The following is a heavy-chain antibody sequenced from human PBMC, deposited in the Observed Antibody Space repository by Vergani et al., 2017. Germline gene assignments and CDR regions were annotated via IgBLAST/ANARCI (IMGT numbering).Heavy chain of an antibody. CDR3: ARSSNWGSTGFDY. J-gene: IGHJ4*02. V-gene: IGHV2-70*04. CDR1: GFSLSTSGMR. Sequence: QVTLKESGPALVKPTQTLTLTCTFSGFSLSTSGMRVSWIRQPPGKALEWLARIDWDDDKFYSTSLKTRLTISKDTSKNQVFLTMTNMDPVDTATYYCARSSNWGSTGFDYWGQGTLVTVSS. CDR2: IDWDDDK. D-gene: IGHD7-27*01.